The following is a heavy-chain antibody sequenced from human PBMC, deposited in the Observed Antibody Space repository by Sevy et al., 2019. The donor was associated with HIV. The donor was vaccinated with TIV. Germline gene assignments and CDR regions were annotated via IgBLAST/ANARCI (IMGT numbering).Heavy chain of an antibody. J-gene: IGHJ6*02. CDR2: ISYDGSNK. D-gene: IGHD2-8*01. CDR1: GFTFSSYA. CDR3: ASIVLMVYEYYGMDV. Sequence: GGSLRLSCAASGFTFSSYAMHWVRQAPGKGLEWVAVISYDGSNKYYADSVKGRFTSSRDNSKNTQYLQMNSLRAEDTAVYYCASIVLMVYEYYGMDVWGQGTTVTVSS. V-gene: IGHV3-30*04.